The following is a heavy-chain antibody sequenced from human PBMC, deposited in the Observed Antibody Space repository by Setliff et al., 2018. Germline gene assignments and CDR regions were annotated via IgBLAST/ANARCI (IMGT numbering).Heavy chain of an antibody. J-gene: IGHJ4*02. Sequence: SETLSLTCAVYGGSFSGYYWTWIRQPPGKGLEWIGEINHSGSSNYDPSLKSRVTISVDTSKNQFSLNLSSVTAADTAVYYCARGPRYSGSYYVNYWGQGTLVTVSS. V-gene: IGHV4-34*01. CDR3: ARGPRYSGSYYVNY. CDR2: INHSGSS. CDR1: GGSFSGYY. D-gene: IGHD1-26*01.